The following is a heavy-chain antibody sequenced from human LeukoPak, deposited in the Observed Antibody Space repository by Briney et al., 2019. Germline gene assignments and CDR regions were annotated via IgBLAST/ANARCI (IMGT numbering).Heavy chain of an antibody. CDR1: GGSISSYY. Sequence: SETLSLTCTVSGGSISSYYWSWIRQPPGKGLEWIGYIYYSGSTNYNPSLKSRVTISVDTSKNQFSLKLSSVTAADTAVYYCARASATRGHWDFQHWGQGALVTVSS. V-gene: IGHV4-59*01. D-gene: IGHD4-17*01. CDR3: ARASATRGHWDFQH. CDR2: IYYSGST. J-gene: IGHJ1*01.